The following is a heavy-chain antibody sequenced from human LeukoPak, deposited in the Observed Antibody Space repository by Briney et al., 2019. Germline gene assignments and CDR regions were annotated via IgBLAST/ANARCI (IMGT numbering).Heavy chain of an antibody. CDR1: GYSISSGYY. V-gene: IGHV4-38-2*02. J-gene: IGHJ5*02. CDR2: IYHSGST. Sequence: PSETLSLTCTVSGYSISSGYYWGWIRQPPGKGLEWIGSIYHSGSTYYNPYLKSRVTISVDTSKNQFSLKLSSVTAADTAVYYCARDSRFLEWLLSRDNWFDPWGQGTLVTVSS. D-gene: IGHD3-3*01. CDR3: ARDSRFLEWLLSRDNWFDP.